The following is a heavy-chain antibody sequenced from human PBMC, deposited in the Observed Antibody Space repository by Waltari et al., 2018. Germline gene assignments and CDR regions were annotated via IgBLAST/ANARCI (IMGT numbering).Heavy chain of an antibody. Sequence: QVQLVQSGAEVKKPGSSVKVSCKASGGPVSSFSTARVRQAPGQGLEWMGGIIPVFGTTNYAQKFQGRVTITADESTSTAYMELSSLTYEDSAVYYCARNKVGQLGATYLFDHWGQGTLVTVSS. CDR1: GGPVSSFS. V-gene: IGHV1-69*12. D-gene: IGHD1-26*01. CDR2: IIPVFGTT. J-gene: IGHJ4*02. CDR3: ARNKVGQLGATYLFDH.